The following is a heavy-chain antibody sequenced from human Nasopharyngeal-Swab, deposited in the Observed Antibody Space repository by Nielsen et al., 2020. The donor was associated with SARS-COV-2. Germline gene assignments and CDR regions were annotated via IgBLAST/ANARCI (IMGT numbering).Heavy chain of an antibody. CDR1: GYSFTSYY. Sequence: GGSLRLSCKGSGYSFTSYYIGWVRQMPGKGLEWMGIIYPGDSDIRYSPSFQGRVTISADKSISTAYLQWSSLRASDAAMYYCARSHESSGWTFGYWGQGTLVTVSS. CDR3: ARSHESSGWTFGY. D-gene: IGHD6-19*01. V-gene: IGHV5-51*01. J-gene: IGHJ4*02. CDR2: IYPGDSDI.